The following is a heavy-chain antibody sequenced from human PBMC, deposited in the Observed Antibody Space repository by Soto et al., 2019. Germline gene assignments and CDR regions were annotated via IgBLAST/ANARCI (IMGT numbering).Heavy chain of an antibody. J-gene: IGHJ4*02. D-gene: IGHD6-6*01. CDR1: GYSFTHYW. CDR2: IYPGDSDT. CDR3: ATGVVARHSYYFDY. Sequence: GESLEISCKGSGYSFTHYWIGWVRQMPGKGLEWMGIIYPGDSDTRYSPSFQGQVTISADKSISTAYLPWSSLKASDTAMYYCATGVVARHSYYFDYWGQGTLVTVSS. V-gene: IGHV5-51*01.